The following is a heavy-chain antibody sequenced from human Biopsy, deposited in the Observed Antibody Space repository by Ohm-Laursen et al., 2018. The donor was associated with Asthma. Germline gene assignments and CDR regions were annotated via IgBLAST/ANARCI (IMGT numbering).Heavy chain of an antibody. CDR1: GYTFNSAG. CDR3: ARAVDYSHYYGIDV. J-gene: IGHJ6*02. Sequence: GSLVKVSCKSSGYTFNSAGITWVRQAPGQGLGWMGWISVYNGNTKVAQKLQDRVTMITDTSTSTAYMELRSLRSDDTAVYFCARAVDYSHYYGIDVWGQGTTVTVS. CDR2: ISVYNGNT. V-gene: IGHV1-18*01. D-gene: IGHD3-10*01.